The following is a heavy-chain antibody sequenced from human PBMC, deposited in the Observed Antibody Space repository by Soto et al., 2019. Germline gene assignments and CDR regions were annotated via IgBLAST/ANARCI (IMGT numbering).Heavy chain of an antibody. D-gene: IGHD3-9*01. J-gene: IGHJ6*02. Sequence: QVQLVQSGAEVKKPGSSVKVSCKASGGTFSSYAISWVRQAPGQGLEWMGGINPIFGTANYAQKFQGRVTITADESTSTAYMELSSLRSEDTAVYYCARSYDILTGYSPSSYGMDVWGQGTTVTVSS. V-gene: IGHV1-69*01. CDR1: GGTFSSYA. CDR2: INPIFGTA. CDR3: ARSYDILTGYSPSSYGMDV.